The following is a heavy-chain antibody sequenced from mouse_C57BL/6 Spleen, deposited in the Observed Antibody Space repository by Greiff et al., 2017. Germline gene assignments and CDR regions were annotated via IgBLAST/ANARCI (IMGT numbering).Heavy chain of an antibody. CDR1: GFTFSDYG. V-gene: IGHV5-17*01. J-gene: IGHJ4*01. CDR2: ISSGSSTI. Sequence: EVKVVESGGGLVKPGGSLKLSCAASGFTFSDYGMHWVRQAPEKGLEWVAYISSGSSTIYYADTVKGRFTISRDNAKNTLFLQMTSLRSEDTAMYYCAREDYDYDDAMDYWGQGTSVTVSS. CDR3: AREDYDYDDAMDY. D-gene: IGHD2-4*01.